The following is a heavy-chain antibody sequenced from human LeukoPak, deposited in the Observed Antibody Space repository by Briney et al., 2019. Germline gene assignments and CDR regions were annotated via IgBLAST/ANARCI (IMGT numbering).Heavy chain of an antibody. V-gene: IGHV3-30*02. D-gene: IGHD2-15*01. CDR2: IRSSGGPQ. J-gene: IGHJ6*04. CDR1: GLTFGDLGSG. Sequence: GGSLRLSCATSGLTFGDLGSGVQWVRHAPGKGLEGLAFIRSSGGPQYYVDSVRGRFTLSRDNSRKIVFLQINNLRCEDGACYYWAREGSGGSQEVWGKGTTVIVSS. CDR3: AREGSGGSQEV.